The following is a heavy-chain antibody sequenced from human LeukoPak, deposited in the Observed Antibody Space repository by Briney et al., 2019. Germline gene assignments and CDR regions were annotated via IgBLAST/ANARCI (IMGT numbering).Heavy chain of an antibody. Sequence: ASVKVACKASGYTFTGYYMHWVRQAPGQGLEWMGWINPNRGGTNYAQKFQGRVTMTRDTPISTAYMELSRLRSDDTAVYYCASALWFGESVFDYWGQGTLVTVSS. V-gene: IGHV1-2*02. CDR3: ASALWFGESVFDY. CDR1: GYTFTGYY. D-gene: IGHD3-10*01. J-gene: IGHJ4*02. CDR2: INPNRGGT.